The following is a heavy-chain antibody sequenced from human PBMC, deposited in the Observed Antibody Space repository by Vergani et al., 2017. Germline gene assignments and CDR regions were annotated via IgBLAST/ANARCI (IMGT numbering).Heavy chain of an antibody. CDR2: LSASDRRT. J-gene: IGHJ3*02. CDR1: GFTFSSYA. Sequence: VQLVESGGGVVQPERSLRVSCAASGFTFSSYAMSWVRQAPGKGLEWVSTLSASDRRTHYADSVKGRFTISRDNSKNTLFLHMNSLRPEDTAVYYCAKVGRSEVAGTFGAFDIWGQGTMVTVSS. V-gene: IGHV3-23*04. CDR3: AKVGRSEVAGTFGAFDI. D-gene: IGHD6-19*01.